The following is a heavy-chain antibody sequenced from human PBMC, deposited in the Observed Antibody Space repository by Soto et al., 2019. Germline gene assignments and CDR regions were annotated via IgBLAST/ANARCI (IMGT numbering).Heavy chain of an antibody. CDR1: GFTFSNYT. Sequence: GGSLRLSCAAPGFTFSNYTMHWVRQAPGKGLEWVALISYDEIDKYFADAVKGRFTISRDNSKNTLHLQMDSLRAEDTAVYYCAGRSGSSDYWGRGALVTVSS. CDR2: ISYDEIDK. CDR3: AGRSGSSDY. V-gene: IGHV3-30*04. J-gene: IGHJ4*02. D-gene: IGHD3-10*01.